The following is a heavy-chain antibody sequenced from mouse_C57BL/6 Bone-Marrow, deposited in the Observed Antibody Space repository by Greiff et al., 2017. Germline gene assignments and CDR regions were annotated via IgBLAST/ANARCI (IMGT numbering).Heavy chain of an antibody. V-gene: IGHV1-76*01. J-gene: IGHJ2*01. CDR1: GYTFTDYY. CDR2: IYPGSGNT. CDR3: ARSRHYYGSTYFDY. Sequence: QVHVKQSGAELVRPGASVKLSCTASGYTFTDYYINWVKQRPGQGLEWIARIYPGSGNTYYNEKFKGKATLTAEKSSSTAYMQLSSLTSEDSAVYFCARSRHYYGSTYFDYWGQGTTLTVSS. D-gene: IGHD1-1*01.